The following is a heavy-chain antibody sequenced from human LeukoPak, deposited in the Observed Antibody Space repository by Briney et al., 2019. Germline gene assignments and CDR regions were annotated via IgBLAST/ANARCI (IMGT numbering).Heavy chain of an antibody. CDR1: GYTFTSYG. CDR3: ARDTADISTGYYSSPHKSNWFDP. J-gene: IGHJ5*02. D-gene: IGHD3-9*01. CDR2: ISAYNGNT. Sequence: ASVKVSCKASGYTFTSYGISWVRQAPGQGLEWMGWISAYNGNTNYAQKLQGRVTMTTDTSTSTAYMELRSLRSDDTAVYYCARDTADISTGYYSSPHKSNWFDPWGQGTLVTVSS. V-gene: IGHV1-18*04.